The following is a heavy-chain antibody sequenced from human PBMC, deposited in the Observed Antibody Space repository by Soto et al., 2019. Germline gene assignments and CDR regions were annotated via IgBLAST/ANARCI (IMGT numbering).Heavy chain of an antibody. CDR3: ARDRATRATTVTTGYYYYMDV. Sequence: VKVSCKASGGTFISYTISWVRQAPGQGLEWMGRIIPILGIANYAQKFQGRVTITADKSTSTAYMELSSLRSEDTAVYYCARDRATRATTVTTGYYYYMDVWGKGTTVTVSS. V-gene: IGHV1-69*04. J-gene: IGHJ6*03. D-gene: IGHD4-17*01. CDR1: GGTFISYT. CDR2: IIPILGIA.